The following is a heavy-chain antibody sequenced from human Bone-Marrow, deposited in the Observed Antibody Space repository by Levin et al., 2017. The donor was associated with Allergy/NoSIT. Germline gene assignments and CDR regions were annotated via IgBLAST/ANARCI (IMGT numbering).Heavy chain of an antibody. CDR2: FNPSVGSK. CDR3: ARAGTSLDGFEF. Sequence: ASVKVSCKASGYTFSNYNIYWVRQAPGQGPEWMGLFNPSVGSKSYAQKFQGRVSMTSDTSTSTVYMELSSLRSEDTAVYYCARAGTSLDGFEFWGQGTMVTVSS. J-gene: IGHJ3*01. D-gene: IGHD1-7*01. V-gene: IGHV1-46*01. CDR1: GYTFSNYN.